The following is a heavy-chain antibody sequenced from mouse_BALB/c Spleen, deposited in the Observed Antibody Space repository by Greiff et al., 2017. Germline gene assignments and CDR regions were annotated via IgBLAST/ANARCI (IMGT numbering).Heavy chain of an antibody. V-gene: IGHV5-17*02. D-gene: IGHD2-4*01. CDR1: GFTFSSFG. Sequence: EVQRVESGGGLVQPGGSRKLSCAASGFTFSSFGMHWVRQAPEKGLEWVAYISSGSSTIYYADTVKGRFTISRDNPKNTLFLQMTSLRSEDTAMYYCASERLRQGFAYWGQGTLVTVSA. CDR3: ASERLRQGFAY. CDR2: ISSGSSTI. J-gene: IGHJ3*01.